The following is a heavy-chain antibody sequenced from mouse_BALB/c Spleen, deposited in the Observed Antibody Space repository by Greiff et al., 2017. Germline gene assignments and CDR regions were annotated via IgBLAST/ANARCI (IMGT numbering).Heavy chain of an antibody. V-gene: IGHV10-3*03. CDR3: VRESHSGSMDY. Sequence: EVQGVESGGGLVQPKGSLKLSCAASGFTFNTYAMHWVCQAPGKGLEWVARIRSKSNNYATYYADSVKDRFTISRDDSQSMLYLQMNNLKTEDTAMYYCVRESHSGSMDYWGQGTSVTVSS. D-gene: IGHD3-1*01. J-gene: IGHJ4*01. CDR2: IRSKSNNYAT. CDR1: GFTFNTYA.